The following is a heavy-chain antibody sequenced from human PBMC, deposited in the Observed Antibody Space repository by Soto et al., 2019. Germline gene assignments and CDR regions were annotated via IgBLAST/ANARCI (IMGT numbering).Heavy chain of an antibody. CDR3: ARGGYCSGGSCYSKVFLDY. V-gene: IGHV3-33*01. CDR1: GFTFSSYG. D-gene: IGHD2-15*01. CDR2: IWYDGSNK. Sequence: GGSLRLSCAASGFTFSSYGMHWVRQAPGKGLEWVAVIWYDGSNKYYADSVKGRFTISRDNSKNTLYLQMNSLRAEDTAVYYCARGGYCSGGSCYSKVFLDYWGQGTLVTVSS. J-gene: IGHJ4*02.